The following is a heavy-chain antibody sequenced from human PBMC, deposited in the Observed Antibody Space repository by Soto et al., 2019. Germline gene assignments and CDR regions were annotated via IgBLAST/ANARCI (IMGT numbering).Heavy chain of an antibody. CDR3: VNDGPSCCLYYYGMDV. CDR2: ISGSGGST. V-gene: IGHV3-23*01. Sequence: EVQLLESGGGLVQPGGSLRLSCAASGFTFSSYAMSWVRQAPGKGLEWVSAISGSGGSTYYADSVKGRFTISRDNSKDSRFLQMSSLRAEDTAVYYCVNDGPSCCLYYYGMDVWGQGTTVTVSS. CDR1: GFTFSSYA. J-gene: IGHJ6*02. D-gene: IGHD2-2*01.